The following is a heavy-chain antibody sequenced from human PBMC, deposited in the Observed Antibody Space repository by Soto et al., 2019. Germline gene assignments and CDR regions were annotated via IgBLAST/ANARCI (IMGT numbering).Heavy chain of an antibody. J-gene: IGHJ6*02. CDR3: ARKLELRGSYYYYYGMDV. CDR1: GYTFTDYY. Sequence: ASVKVSCKASGYTFTDYYMHWVRQAPGQGLEWMGWINPNSGGTNYAQKFQGRVTMTRDTSISTAYMELSRLRSDDTAVYYCARKLELRGSYYYYYGMDVWGQGTTVTVSS. D-gene: IGHD1-7*01. CDR2: INPNSGGT. V-gene: IGHV1-2*02.